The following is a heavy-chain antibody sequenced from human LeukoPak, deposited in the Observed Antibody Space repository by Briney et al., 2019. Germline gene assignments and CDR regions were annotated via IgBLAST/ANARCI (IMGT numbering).Heavy chain of an antibody. D-gene: IGHD6-25*01. CDR2: IKEDGGVK. CDR3: AKDSGCHTFDY. Sequence: TGGSLRLFYAASGYTFGVSFMSLLRQAPGKGLEWVANIKEDGGVKNYVDSVKCRLTISRDNAKSSLFLQMNSLRVEDPAVYSCAKDSGCHTFDYWGQGTLVTVSS. V-gene: IGHV3-7*01. J-gene: IGHJ4*02. CDR1: GYTFGVSF.